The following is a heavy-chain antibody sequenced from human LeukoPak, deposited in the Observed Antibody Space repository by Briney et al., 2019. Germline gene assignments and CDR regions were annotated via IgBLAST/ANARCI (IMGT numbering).Heavy chain of an antibody. Sequence: GGSLRLSCVASGFSFSSYWMAWVRQTPGKGLEWVANMDLDGREKYYVDSVKGRFTIFRDNAKNSLYLQLSSLRGEDTAVYYCVREDRSCYYHWGQGTLVTVSS. CDR1: GFSFSSYW. J-gene: IGHJ4*02. CDR3: VREDRSCYYH. V-gene: IGHV3-7*03. CDR2: MDLDGREK. D-gene: IGHD2-15*01.